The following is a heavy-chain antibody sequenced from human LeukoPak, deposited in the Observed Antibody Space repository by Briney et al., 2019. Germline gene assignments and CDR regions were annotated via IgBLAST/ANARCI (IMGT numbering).Heavy chain of an antibody. CDR2: IYTSGST. CDR1: GGSTSSYY. Sequence: SETLSLTCTVSGGSTSSYYWSWIRQPAGKGLEWIGRIYTSGSTNYNPSLKSRVTMSVDTSKNQFSLKLSSVTAADTAVYYCASKKGRSNQFDYWGQGTLVTVSS. D-gene: IGHD4-11*01. V-gene: IGHV4-4*07. J-gene: IGHJ4*02. CDR3: ASKKGRSNQFDY.